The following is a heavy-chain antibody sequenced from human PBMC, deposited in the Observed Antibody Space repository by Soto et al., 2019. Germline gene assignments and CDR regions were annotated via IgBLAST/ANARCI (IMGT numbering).Heavy chain of an antibody. J-gene: IGHJ4*02. Sequence: GGSLRLSCAASGFTFSSYAMHWVRQAPGKGLEWVAVISYDGSNKYYADSVKGRFTISRDNSKNTLYLQMNSLRAEDTAVYYCARVRGYGGIDYWGQGTLVTVSS. CDR3: ARVRGYGGIDY. D-gene: IGHD2-15*01. V-gene: IGHV3-30-3*01. CDR1: GFTFSSYA. CDR2: ISYDGSNK.